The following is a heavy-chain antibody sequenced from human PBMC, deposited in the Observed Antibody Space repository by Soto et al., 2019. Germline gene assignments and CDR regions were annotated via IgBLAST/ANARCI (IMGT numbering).Heavy chain of an antibody. CDR2: IYYSGST. Sequence: QVQLQESGPGLVKPSQTLSLTCTVSGGSIRSGGNSWSWIRQHSGKGLEWIGYIYYSGSTYYNPSRXCRLTISLDTSKNQFSLKLSSVTAADTAVYYCARGVLRTFDYWGQGTLVTVSS. V-gene: IGHV4-31*03. J-gene: IGHJ4*02. CDR1: GGSIRSGGNS. CDR3: ARGVLRTFDY.